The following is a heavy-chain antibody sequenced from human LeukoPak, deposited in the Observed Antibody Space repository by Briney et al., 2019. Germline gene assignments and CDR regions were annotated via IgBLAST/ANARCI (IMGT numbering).Heavy chain of an antibody. CDR1: GFTFSSYA. D-gene: IGHD6-19*01. Sequence: GGSLRLSCAASGFTFSSYAMSWVRQAPGKGLEWVSAISGSGGSTYYADSVKGRFTISRDNSKNTLYLQMNSLRAEDTAVYYCANVAGGYSSGWYGDYWGQGTLVTVSS. CDR2: ISGSGGST. J-gene: IGHJ4*02. V-gene: IGHV3-23*01. CDR3: ANVAGGYSSGWYGDY.